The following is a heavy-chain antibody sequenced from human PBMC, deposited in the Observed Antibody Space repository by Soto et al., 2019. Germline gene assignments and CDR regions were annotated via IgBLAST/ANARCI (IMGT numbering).Heavy chain of an antibody. CDR3: AKIPSIAVAVFDY. CDR1: GFTFSSDA. V-gene: IGHV3-23*01. CDR2: ISGSGGST. D-gene: IGHD6-19*01. J-gene: IGHJ4*02. Sequence: GGSLRLSCAASGFTFSSDARSWVRQAPGKGLEWVSAISGSGGSTYYADSVKGRFTISRDNSKNTLYLQMNSLRAEDTAVYYCAKIPSIAVAVFDYWGQGTLVTVSS.